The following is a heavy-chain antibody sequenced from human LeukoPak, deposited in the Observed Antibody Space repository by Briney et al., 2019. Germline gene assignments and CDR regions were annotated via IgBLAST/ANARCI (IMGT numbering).Heavy chain of an antibody. CDR2: INHSGST. D-gene: IGHD5-12*01. CDR1: GGSFSGYY. Sequence: PSETLSLTCAVYGGSFSGYYWSWIRQPPGKGLEWIGEINHSGSTNYNPSLKSRVTISVDTSKNQFSLKLSSVTAADTTVYYCARGPSSGYDFDYWGQGTLVTVSS. J-gene: IGHJ4*02. CDR3: ARGPSSGYDFDY. V-gene: IGHV4-34*01.